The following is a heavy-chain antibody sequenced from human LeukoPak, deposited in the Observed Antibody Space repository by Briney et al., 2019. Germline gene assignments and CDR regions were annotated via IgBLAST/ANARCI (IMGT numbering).Heavy chain of an antibody. CDR3: ARVPTSARDFGY. CDR2: INHSGST. V-gene: IGHV4-34*01. J-gene: IGHJ4*02. CDR1: GGSFSGYY. Sequence: PSETLSLTCAVYGGSFSGYYWSWIRQPPGKGLEWIGEINHSGSTNYNPSLKSRVTISVDTSKNQFSLKLSSVTAADTAVYYCARVPTSARDFGYWGQGTLVTVSS.